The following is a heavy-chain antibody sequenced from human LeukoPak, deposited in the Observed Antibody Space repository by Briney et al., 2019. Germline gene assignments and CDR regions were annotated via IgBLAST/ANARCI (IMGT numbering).Heavy chain of an antibody. J-gene: IGHJ5*02. CDR2: INPNSGGT. CDR1: GYTFTGYY. D-gene: IGHD3-10*01. CDR3: ARGPSMVRGVIYWFDP. Sequence: GASVKVSCKAFGYTFTGYYMHWVRQAPGQGLEWMGWINPNSGGTNYAQKFQGRVTMTRDTSINTAYMELSRLRSDDTAVYYCARGPSMVRGVIYWFDPWGQGTLVTVSS. V-gene: IGHV1-2*02.